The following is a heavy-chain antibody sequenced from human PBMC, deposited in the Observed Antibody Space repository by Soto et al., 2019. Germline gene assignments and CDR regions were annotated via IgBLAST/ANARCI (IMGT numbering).Heavy chain of an antibody. CDR1: GGSISSGGYY. V-gene: IGHV4-31*03. CDR3: ARGPRQLWLAY. CDR2: SYYSGST. D-gene: IGHD5-18*01. J-gene: IGHJ4*02. Sequence: SLTCTVSGGSISSGGYYWSWIRQHPGKGLEWIGYSYYSGSTYYNPSLKSRVTISVDTSKNQFSLKLSSVTAADTAVYYCARGPRQLWLAYWGQGTLVTVS.